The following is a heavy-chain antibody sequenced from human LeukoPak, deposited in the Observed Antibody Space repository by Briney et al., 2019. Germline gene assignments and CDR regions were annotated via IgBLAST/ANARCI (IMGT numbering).Heavy chain of an antibody. Sequence: GGSLRPSCVGSELTFSAYAMSWVRQTPGKGLEWVSGISGNGANTDSADSVEGRFTISRDNSKDTLYLEMTNLRAEDAAVYYCVARNGYHYAFDYWGQGTQVVVSS. D-gene: IGHD3-10*01. CDR3: VARNGYHYAFDY. CDR1: ELTFSAYA. CDR2: ISGNGANT. V-gene: IGHV3-23*01. J-gene: IGHJ4*02.